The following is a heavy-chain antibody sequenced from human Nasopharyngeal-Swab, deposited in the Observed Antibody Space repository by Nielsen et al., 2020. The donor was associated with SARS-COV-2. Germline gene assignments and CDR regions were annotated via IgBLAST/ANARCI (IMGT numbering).Heavy chain of an antibody. CDR1: GGTFSSYA. D-gene: IGHD5-24*01. CDR3: ASPVEMSTT. J-gene: IGHJ5*02. CDR2: IIPILGIP. V-gene: IGHV1-69*04. Sequence: SVKVSCKASGGTFSSYAISWVRQAPGQGLEGMGRIIPILGIPNYAQKFQGRLTITADTSTTTAYMELSSLRSEDTAVYYCASPVEMSTTWGQGTLVTVSS.